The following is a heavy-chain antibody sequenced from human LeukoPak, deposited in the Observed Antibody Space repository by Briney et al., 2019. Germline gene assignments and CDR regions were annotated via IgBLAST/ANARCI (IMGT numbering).Heavy chain of an antibody. CDR2: IKEDGSDK. CDR3: ARGTYED. V-gene: IGHV3-7*01. Sequence: PGGSLRLSCAASGFTFSSYWMNWVRQAPGKGLEWVANIKEDGSDKNYVDSVKGRLTISRDNAKNSLYLQMNSLRAEDTAVYYCARGTYEDWGQGTLVTVSS. CDR1: GFTFSSYW. J-gene: IGHJ4*02. D-gene: IGHD5-12*01.